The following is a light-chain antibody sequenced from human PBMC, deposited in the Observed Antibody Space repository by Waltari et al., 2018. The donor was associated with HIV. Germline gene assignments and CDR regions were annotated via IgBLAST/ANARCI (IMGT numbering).Light chain of an antibody. J-gene: IGKJ5*01. CDR1: QNVRNY. CDR3: QQRSNWPPIT. Sequence: EIVLTQSPATLSFSPGERATLACRASQNVRNYLAWYQHKPGQSPRLLIYETSKRATGTAARFSGSGSGTDFSLTISSLEPEDVGVYYCQQRSNWPPITFGQGTRVEIK. CDR2: ETS. V-gene: IGKV3-11*01.